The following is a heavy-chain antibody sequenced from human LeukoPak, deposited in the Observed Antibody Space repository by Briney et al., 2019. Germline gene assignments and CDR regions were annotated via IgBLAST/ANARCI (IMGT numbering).Heavy chain of an antibody. V-gene: IGHV3-21*01. Sequence: KPGGSLRLSCAASGFTFSSYSMNWVRQAPGKGLEWVSSISSSSSYIYYADSVKGRFTISRDNAKNSLYLQMNSLRAEDTAVYYCARGSLYSGGDCLDAWGRGTLVTVSS. CDR2: ISSSSSYI. J-gene: IGHJ5*02. D-gene: IGHD2-21*02. CDR3: ARGSLYSGGDCLDA. CDR1: GFTFSSYS.